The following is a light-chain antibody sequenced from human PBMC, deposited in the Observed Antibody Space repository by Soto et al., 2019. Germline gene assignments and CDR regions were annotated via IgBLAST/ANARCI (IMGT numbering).Light chain of an antibody. V-gene: IGKV4-1*01. J-gene: IGKJ4*01. CDR3: QQYYSTPLT. Sequence: DIVMTQSPDSLAVSLGERATINCKSSQSVLYSSNNKNYLAWYQQKPGQPPKLLIYWASTREPGVPDRFSGGGSGTDFTLTISSLQAEDVAVYYCQQYYSTPLTFGGGTKVEIK. CDR1: QSVLYSSNNKNY. CDR2: WAS.